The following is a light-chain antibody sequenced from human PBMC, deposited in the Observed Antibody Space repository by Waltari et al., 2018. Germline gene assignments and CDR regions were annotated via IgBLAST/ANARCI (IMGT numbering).Light chain of an antibody. V-gene: IGLV2-14*03. Sequence: QSALTQPASVSGSPRQSITISCTGTSSDIGGFNYGSWYQQHSGKAPRLIIFGVSDRPSGVSNRFSGSKSGNTASLTISGLQAEDEADYYCSSFTRAKTWVFGGGTKVTVL. CDR2: GVS. CDR1: SSDIGGFNY. J-gene: IGLJ3*02. CDR3: SSFTRAKTWV.